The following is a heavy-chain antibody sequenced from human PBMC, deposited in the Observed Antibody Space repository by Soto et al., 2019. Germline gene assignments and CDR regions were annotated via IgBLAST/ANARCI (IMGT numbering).Heavy chain of an antibody. V-gene: IGHV4-38-2*01. J-gene: IGHJ4*02. CDR1: GYSITNGYY. CDR3: ASQYSSSWYVGPLNY. Sequence: KASETLSLTCAVSGYSITNGYYWGWIRQPPGMGLEWIGSIYHSGSTSYNPSLRSRVTISVVTSKNQFSLKLRSVTAADTAMYYCASQYSSSWYVGPLNYWGQGILVTVSS. D-gene: IGHD6-13*01. CDR2: IYHSGST.